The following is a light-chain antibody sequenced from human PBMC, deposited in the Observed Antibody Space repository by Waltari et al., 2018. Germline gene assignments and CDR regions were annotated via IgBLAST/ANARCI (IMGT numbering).Light chain of an antibody. V-gene: IGLV2-23*02. Sequence: QSALTQPVSVSGSPGQSITISCTGTSSDVGSYNLVSWYQQHPGKAPKLLIYEVFKRPSGVSFRFAGSKSGNTASLTISGLQAEDEADYYCCSYAGTTTHVLFGGGTKLTVL. CDR2: EVF. J-gene: IGLJ2*01. CDR1: SSDVGSYNL. CDR3: CSYAGTTTHVL.